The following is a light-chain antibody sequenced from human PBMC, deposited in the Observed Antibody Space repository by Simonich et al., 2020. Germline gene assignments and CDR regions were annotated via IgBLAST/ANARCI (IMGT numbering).Light chain of an antibody. CDR2: EGS. V-gene: IGLV2-23*01. CDR1: SSDVGSYNL. J-gene: IGLJ2*01. CDR3: CSYAGSSTVV. Sequence: QSALTQPAPVSGSPGQSITISSTGTSSDVGSYNLVSWDQQHPGKAPKHMMYEGSKRPSGVSNRFSGSKSGNTASLTISGRQAEDEADYYCCSYAGSSTVVFGGGTKLTVL.